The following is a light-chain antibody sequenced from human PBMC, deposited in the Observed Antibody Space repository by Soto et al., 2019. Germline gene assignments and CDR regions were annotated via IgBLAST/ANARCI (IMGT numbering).Light chain of an antibody. J-gene: IGLJ3*02. CDR2: DVS. Sequence: QSVLTQPASVSGSPGQSITISCTGTSSDVGGYNYVSWYQQHPGKAPKLMIYDVSNRPSGVSNRFSGSKSGNTASLTISGLQADDEADYYCCSSGGVGARWVFGGGTKLTVL. V-gene: IGLV2-14*01. CDR3: CSSGGVGARWV. CDR1: SSDVGGYNY.